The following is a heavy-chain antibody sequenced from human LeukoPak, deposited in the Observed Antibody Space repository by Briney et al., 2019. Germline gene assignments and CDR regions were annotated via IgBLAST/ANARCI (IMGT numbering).Heavy chain of an antibody. CDR3: AKDVRWDHPGFDP. V-gene: IGHV1-46*01. CDR1: GYTFTSYY. CDR2: INPGGGST. Sequence: ASVKVSCEASGYTFTSYYIHWVRQAPGQGLEWMGIINPGGGSTSYAQKFQDRVTMTRDTSTSTVYMELSSLRSEDTAVYYCAKDVRWDHPGFDPWGQGTLVIVSS. J-gene: IGHJ5*02. D-gene: IGHD4-23*01.